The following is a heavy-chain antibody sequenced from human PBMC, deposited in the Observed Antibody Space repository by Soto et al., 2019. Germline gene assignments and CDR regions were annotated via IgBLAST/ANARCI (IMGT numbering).Heavy chain of an antibody. J-gene: IGHJ4*02. CDR2: IYYSGST. D-gene: IGHD2-15*01. CDR1: GASISSNTYY. V-gene: IGHV4-39*01. Sequence: SETLSLTCTVSGASISSNTYYWAWIRRPPGKGLECIGSIYYSGSTYYNPSLKSRVTISVDTSKNQFSLKLSSVTAADTAVYYCARHTPAISISDHWGQGTLVTVSS. CDR3: ARHTPAISISDH.